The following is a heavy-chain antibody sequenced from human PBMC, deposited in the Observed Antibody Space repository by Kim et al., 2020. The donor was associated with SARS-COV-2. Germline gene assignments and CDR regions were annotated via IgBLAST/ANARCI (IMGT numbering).Heavy chain of an antibody. CDR2: ISGGRT. CDR3: AKADRDWAYVFDS. Sequence: GGSLRLSCAASGFTFSSYALTWVRQTPGKGLEWVSSISGGRTYYADSVKGRFTISRDNSRDTLYLQMNSLRVEDTSVYYCAKADRDWAYVFDSWGRGTLV. J-gene: IGHJ4*02. D-gene: IGHD3-10*02. V-gene: IGHV3-23*01. CDR1: GFTFSSYA.